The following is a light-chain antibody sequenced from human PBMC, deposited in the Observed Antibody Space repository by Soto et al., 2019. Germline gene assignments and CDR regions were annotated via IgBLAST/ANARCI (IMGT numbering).Light chain of an antibody. CDR3: QQRSSWPLT. CDR2: DAS. Sequence: ETVLTQSPATLSLSPGESATLSCRASQSVSTNLAWYQQTTGQAPRLLIYDASNRATGIPARFSGSGSGTDFTLTSSSLEPEDFAVYYCQQRSSWPLTFGGGTKVEIK. V-gene: IGKV3-11*01. CDR1: QSVSTN. J-gene: IGKJ4*01.